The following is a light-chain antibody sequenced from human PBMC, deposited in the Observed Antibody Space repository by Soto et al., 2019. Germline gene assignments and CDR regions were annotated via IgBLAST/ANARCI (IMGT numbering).Light chain of an antibody. V-gene: IGLV1-51*01. J-gene: IGLJ2*01. Sequence: SALTQPPSVSAAPGQKVTISCSGSSSNLGNNYVSWYQQLPGTAPKLLIYETNKRPSGIPDRFSGSKSGTSATLGITGLQTGDEADYYCATWESSLSAGHVVFGGGTKVTVL. CDR3: ATWESSLSAGHVV. CDR2: ETN. CDR1: SSNLGNNY.